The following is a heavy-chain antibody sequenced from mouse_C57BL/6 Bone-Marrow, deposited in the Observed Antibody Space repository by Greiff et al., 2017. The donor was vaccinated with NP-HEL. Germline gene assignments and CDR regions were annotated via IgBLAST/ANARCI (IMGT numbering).Heavy chain of an antibody. V-gene: IGHV1-54*01. CDR3: ARLRRRGRYFDY. CDR1: GYAFTNYL. J-gene: IGHJ2*01. Sequence: VQLQQSGAELVRPGTSVKVSCKASGYAFTNYLIEWVKQRPGQGLEWIGVIYPGSGGTNYNEKFKGKATLTADKSSSTAYMQLSSLTSEDSAVYYCARLRRRGRYFDYWGQGTTLTVSS. CDR2: IYPGSGGT. D-gene: IGHD2-12*01.